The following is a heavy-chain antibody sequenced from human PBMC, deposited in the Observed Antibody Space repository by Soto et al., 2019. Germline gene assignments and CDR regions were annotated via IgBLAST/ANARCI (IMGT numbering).Heavy chain of an antibody. Sequence: QVQLVQSGAEVKKPGSSVKVSCKASGGTFSSYTISWVRQAPGQGLEWMGRIIPILGIANYAQKFQGRVTITADKSTSTAYMELSSLRSEDTAVYYCARDDIVVVPAATLVNNWFDPWGQGTLVTVSS. CDR2: IIPILGIA. CDR1: GGTFSSYT. V-gene: IGHV1-69*08. CDR3: ARDDIVVVPAATLVNNWFDP. D-gene: IGHD2-2*01. J-gene: IGHJ5*02.